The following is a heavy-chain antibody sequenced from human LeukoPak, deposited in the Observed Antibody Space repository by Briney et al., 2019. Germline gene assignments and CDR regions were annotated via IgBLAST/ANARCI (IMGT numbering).Heavy chain of an antibody. CDR1: GYTFTSYG. Sequence: ASVKVSFKASGYTFTSYGISWVRQAPGQGLEWMGWISAYNGNTNYAQKLQGRVTMTTDTSTSTAYMELRSLRSDDTAVYYCARHRAYSSSSPFDYWGQGTLVTVSS. J-gene: IGHJ4*02. CDR2: ISAYNGNT. V-gene: IGHV1-18*01. CDR3: ARHRAYSSSSPFDY. D-gene: IGHD6-6*01.